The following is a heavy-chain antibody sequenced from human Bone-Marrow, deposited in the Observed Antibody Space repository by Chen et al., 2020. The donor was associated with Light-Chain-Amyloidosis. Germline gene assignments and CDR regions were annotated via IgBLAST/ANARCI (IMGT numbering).Heavy chain of an antibody. V-gene: IGHV6-1*01. CDR2: TYYRSKWYN. CDR1: GDSAPSNSAA. Sequence: QVQLHKSGPGLVKPPQTLPPTCAIPGDSAPSNSAAWNWIRQSPSRGLEWLGRTYYRSKWYNDYAVSVKSRITINPDTSKNQFSLQLNSVTPEDTAVYYCARDALAVAGPGWYFDLWGRGTLVTVSS. J-gene: IGHJ2*01. D-gene: IGHD6-19*01. CDR3: ARDALAVAGPGWYFDL.